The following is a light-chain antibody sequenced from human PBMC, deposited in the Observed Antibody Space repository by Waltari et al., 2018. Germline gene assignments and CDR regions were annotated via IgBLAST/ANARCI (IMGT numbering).Light chain of an antibody. CDR1: QSLLYSSNNKNY. V-gene: IGKV4-1*01. CDR3: QQYYTSPYT. J-gene: IGKJ2*01. CDR2: WAS. Sequence: DIVMTQSPDSLAVSLGERATINCKSNQSLLYSSNNKNYIAWYQQKAGQPPKLLTYWASTREYGVPDRVSASGSGTDFTLTISSLQAEDVAVYYCQQYYTSPYTFGQGTKLEIK.